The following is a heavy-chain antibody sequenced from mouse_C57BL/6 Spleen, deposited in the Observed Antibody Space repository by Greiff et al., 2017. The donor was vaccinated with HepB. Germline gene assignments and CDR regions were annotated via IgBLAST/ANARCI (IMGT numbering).Heavy chain of an antibody. CDR2: IDPANGNT. V-gene: IGHV14-3*01. D-gene: IGHD1-1*01. J-gene: IGHJ1*03. CDR3: AVYYYGSSFSYWYFDV. CDR1: GFNIKNTY. Sequence: EVQLQQSVAELVRPGASVKLSCTASGFNIKNTYMHWVKQRPEQGLEWIGRIDPANGNTKYAPKFQGKATITADTSSNTAYLQLSSLTSEDTAIYYCAVYYYGSSFSYWYFDVWGTGTTVTVSS.